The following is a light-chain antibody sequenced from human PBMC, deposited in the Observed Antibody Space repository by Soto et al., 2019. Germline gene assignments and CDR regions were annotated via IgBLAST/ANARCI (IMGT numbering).Light chain of an antibody. V-gene: IGKV3-20*01. Sequence: ESVLTLTPGTLSLSPGERATLSCRAIQSVSSSYLAWYQQKPGQAPRLLIYGASSRATGIPDRFSGSGSGTDFTLTISRLEPEDFAVYYCQQYGSSPEWTFGQGTKVDIK. CDR1: QSVSSSY. CDR3: QQYGSSPEWT. CDR2: GAS. J-gene: IGKJ1*01.